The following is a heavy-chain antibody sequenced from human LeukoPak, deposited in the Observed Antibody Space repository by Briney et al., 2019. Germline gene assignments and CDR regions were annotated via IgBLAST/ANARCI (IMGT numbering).Heavy chain of an antibody. V-gene: IGHV5-51*01. J-gene: IGHJ6*03. Sequence: KYGESLKISCKGSGYSFTSYWIGWVRQMPGKGLEWMGFIYPGDSDIRYSPSFQGQVTISADKSISTAYLQWSSLKASDTALYYCAGLPSGHYYYINVWGKGTTVTVSS. CDR1: GYSFTSYW. CDR3: AGLPSGHYYYINV. D-gene: IGHD3-10*01. CDR2: IYPGDSDI.